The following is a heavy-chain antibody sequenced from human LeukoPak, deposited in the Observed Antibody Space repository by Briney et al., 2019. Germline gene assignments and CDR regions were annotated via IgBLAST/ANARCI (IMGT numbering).Heavy chain of an antibody. V-gene: IGHV4-34*01. CDR2: INHSGST. D-gene: IGHD7-27*01. J-gene: IGHJ6*03. CDR1: GGSFSGYY. CDR3: ARGLGYYYYMDV. Sequence: KPSETLSLTCAVYGGSFSGYYWSWIRQPPGKGLEWIGEINHSGSTNYNPSLKSRVTISADTSKNQFSLKLSSVTAADTAVYYCARGLGYYYYMDVWGKGTTVTVSS.